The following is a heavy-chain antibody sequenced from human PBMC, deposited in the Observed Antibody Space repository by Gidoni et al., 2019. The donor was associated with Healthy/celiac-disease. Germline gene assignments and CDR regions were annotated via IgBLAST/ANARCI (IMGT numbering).Heavy chain of an antibody. Sequence: QVPLPHWGAGLLKPSATLSLTCAVYGGSFSGYYRSWIRQHPGKGLEWLGEINHSGSTNYNPSLKSRVTISVDTSKNQFALKLSSVTAAETGVYYCARGEDIVVVPGAIRRVGWFDSWGQGTLVTVSS. CDR1: GGSFSGYY. D-gene: IGHD2-2*01. CDR3: ARGEDIVVVPGAIRRVGWFDS. CDR2: INHSGST. J-gene: IGHJ5*01. V-gene: IGHV4-34*01.